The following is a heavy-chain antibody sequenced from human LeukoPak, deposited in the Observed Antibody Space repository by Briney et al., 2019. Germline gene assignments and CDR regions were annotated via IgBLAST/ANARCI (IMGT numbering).Heavy chain of an antibody. CDR3: ARTPYYYDSGGYRYYFDY. Sequence: SGTLSLPCHVSGGSISSYYWSWIRQPPGKGLEWIGYIYYSGSTNYNPSLKSRVTISVDTAKNQFSLKLSSVTAADTAVYYCARTPYYYDSGGYRYYFDYWGQGTLVTVSS. V-gene: IGHV4-59*08. J-gene: IGHJ4*02. D-gene: IGHD3-22*01. CDR2: IYYSGST. CDR1: GGSISSYY.